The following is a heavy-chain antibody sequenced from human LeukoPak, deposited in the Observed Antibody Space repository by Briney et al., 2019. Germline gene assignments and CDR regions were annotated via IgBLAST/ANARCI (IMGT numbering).Heavy chain of an antibody. Sequence: SETLSLTCTVSGGSISHYFWSWIRQPPGKALEWIGYIYYSGSTNYNPSLKSRVTISVDTSKNQFSLKLTSVTAADTAVYYCARASFCISGGSCYWDYWGQGTLVTVSS. CDR2: IYYSGST. J-gene: IGHJ4*02. V-gene: IGHV4-59*12. CDR1: GGSISHYF. D-gene: IGHD2-15*01. CDR3: ARASFCISGGSCYWDY.